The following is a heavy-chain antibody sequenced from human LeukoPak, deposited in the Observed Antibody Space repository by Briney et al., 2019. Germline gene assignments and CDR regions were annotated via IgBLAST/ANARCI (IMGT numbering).Heavy chain of an antibody. Sequence: GGSLRLSCAASGFTFDDYTMHWVRQAPGKGLEWVSLISWDGGSTYYADSVKGRFTISRDNSKNSLYLQMNSLRTEDTALYYCAEGGYSSSWQLPTNFDYWGQGTLVTVSS. CDR1: GFTFDDYT. CDR2: ISWDGGST. V-gene: IGHV3-43*01. J-gene: IGHJ4*02. D-gene: IGHD6-13*01. CDR3: AEGGYSSSWQLPTNFDY.